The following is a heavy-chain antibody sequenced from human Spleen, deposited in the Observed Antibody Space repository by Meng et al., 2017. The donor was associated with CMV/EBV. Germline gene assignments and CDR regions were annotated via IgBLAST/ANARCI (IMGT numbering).Heavy chain of an antibody. D-gene: IGHD6-13*01. CDR3: ARDKVDSSSWYYYYYGMDV. J-gene: IGHJ6*02. CDR1: GGSVSSDSYY. V-gene: IGHV4-61*01. Sequence: GSLRLSCTVSGGSVSSDSYYWSWIRQPPGKGLEWIGYIYYSGSTNYNPSLKSRVTISVDTSKNQFSLKLSSVTAADTAVYYCARDKVDSSSWYYYYYGMDVWGQGTTVTVSS. CDR2: IYYSGST.